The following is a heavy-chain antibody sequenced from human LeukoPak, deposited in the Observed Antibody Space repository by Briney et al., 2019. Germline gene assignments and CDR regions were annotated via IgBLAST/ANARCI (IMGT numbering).Heavy chain of an antibody. Sequence: GGSLRLSCAASGFTVSSNYMSWVRQAPGKGLEWVSVIYSGGSTYYADSVKGRFTISRDNSKNTLYLQMNSLRAEDTAVYYCANTCSSTSCPVDYWGQGTLVTVSS. CDR2: IYSGGST. CDR1: GFTVSSNY. CDR3: ANTCSSTSCPVDY. J-gene: IGHJ4*02. V-gene: IGHV3-53*01. D-gene: IGHD2-2*01.